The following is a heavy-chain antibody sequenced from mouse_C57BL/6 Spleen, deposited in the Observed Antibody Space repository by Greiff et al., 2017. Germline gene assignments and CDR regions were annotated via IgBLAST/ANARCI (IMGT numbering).Heavy chain of an antibody. Sequence: VQLQQPGAELVRPGSSVKLSCKASGYTFTSYWMDWVKQRPGQGLEWIGIIYPSDSETHYNQKFKDKATLTVDKSSSTAYMQLSSLTSEDSAVYYGARRDYGSSNYWGQGTTLTVSS. CDR2: IYPSDSET. V-gene: IGHV1-61*01. J-gene: IGHJ2*01. CDR3: ARRDYGSSNY. D-gene: IGHD1-1*01. CDR1: GYTFTSYW.